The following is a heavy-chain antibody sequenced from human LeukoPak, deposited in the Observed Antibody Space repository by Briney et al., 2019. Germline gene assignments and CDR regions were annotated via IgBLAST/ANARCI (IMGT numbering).Heavy chain of an antibody. CDR1: GFTFSNYA. CDR3: AKDLAFTAGKEY. Sequence: PGGFLRLSCAASGFTFSNYAMTWVRQAPGKGLEWVSVISAGGGSTYYADSVKGRFTISRDNSKNTLYLQMNSPRAEDTAVYYCAKDLAFTAGKEYWGQGTLVTVSS. D-gene: IGHD2-15*01. CDR2: ISAGGGST. J-gene: IGHJ4*02. V-gene: IGHV3-23*01.